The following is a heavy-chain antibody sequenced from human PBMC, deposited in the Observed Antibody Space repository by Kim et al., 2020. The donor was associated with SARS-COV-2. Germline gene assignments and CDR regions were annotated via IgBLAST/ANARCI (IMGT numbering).Heavy chain of an antibody. Sequence: DSVRGRFTISRDNSKNTVYLQMDSLRVEDTAIYYCAKDLLYVPGRGYFDSWGQGVLVTVSS. CDR3: AKDLLYVPGRGYFDS. D-gene: IGHD3-10*01. J-gene: IGHJ4*02. V-gene: IGHV3-23*01.